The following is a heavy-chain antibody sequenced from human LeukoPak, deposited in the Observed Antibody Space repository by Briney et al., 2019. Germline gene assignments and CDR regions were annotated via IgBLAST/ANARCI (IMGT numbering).Heavy chain of an antibody. CDR3: AKDGTGQQLVWGYFQH. V-gene: IGHV3-23*01. J-gene: IGHJ1*01. Sequence: GSLRLSCAASGFTFSSYAMSWVRQAPGKGLEWVSAISGSGGSTYYADSVKGRFTISRDNSKNTLYLQMNSLRAEDTAVYYCAKDGTGQQLVWGYFQHWGQGTLVTVSS. D-gene: IGHD6-13*01. CDR2: ISGSGGST. CDR1: GFTFSSYA.